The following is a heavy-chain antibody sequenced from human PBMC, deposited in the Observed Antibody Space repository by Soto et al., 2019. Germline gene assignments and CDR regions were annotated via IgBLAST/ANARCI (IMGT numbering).Heavy chain of an antibody. CDR3: ARPLQTYYYDSSGYSTRFDY. CDR2: IIPIFGTA. CDR1: GGTSSSYA. Sequence: GASVKVSCKASGGTSSSYAISWVRQAPGQGLEWMGGIIPIFGTANYAQKLQGRVTITADKSTSTAYMELSSLRSEDTAVYYCARPLQTYYYDSSGYSTRFDYWGQGTLVTVSS. J-gene: IGHJ4*02. V-gene: IGHV1-69*06. D-gene: IGHD3-22*01.